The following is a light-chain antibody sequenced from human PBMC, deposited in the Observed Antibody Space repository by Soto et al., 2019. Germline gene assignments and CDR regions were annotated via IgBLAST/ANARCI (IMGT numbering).Light chain of an antibody. CDR3: QQRSNWPT. J-gene: IGKJ5*01. CDR2: DAS. Sequence: EIVLTQSPATLSLSPGERATLSCRASQSVSSYLAWYQQKPGQAPRILIYDASNRATGIPARFSGSGSGTDFTLTISSLEPEDFEVYYCQQRSNWPTFGQGTRLESK. CDR1: QSVSSY. V-gene: IGKV3-11*01.